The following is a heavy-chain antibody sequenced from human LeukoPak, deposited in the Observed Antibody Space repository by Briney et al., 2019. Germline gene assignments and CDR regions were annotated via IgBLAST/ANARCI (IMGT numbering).Heavy chain of an antibody. J-gene: IGHJ4*02. V-gene: IGHV3-33*06. Sequence: GRSLRLSCAASGFTFGNYGMRWVRQAPGKWLEWVAVIWYDGSKKYYGDSVKGRFSISRDNSKNTLYLQMNSLRAEDEGVYYCSKDDGDLGGQGTLVTVSS. CDR3: SKDDGDL. CDR1: GFTFGNYG. CDR2: IWYDGSKK.